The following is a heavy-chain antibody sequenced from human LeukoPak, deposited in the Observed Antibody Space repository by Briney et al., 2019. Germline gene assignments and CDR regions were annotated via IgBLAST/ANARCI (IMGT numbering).Heavy chain of an antibody. Sequence: PSETLSLTCTVSGVSISIYYWSWIRQPPGKGLEWIGYIYNSESTYYNPTLKSRVTISLDTSKNQFSLRLNSVTAADTAVYYCARVKGSNWFDPWGQGTLVTVSS. CDR1: GVSISIYY. CDR3: ARVKGSNWFDP. D-gene: IGHD6-6*01. V-gene: IGHV4-59*01. CDR2: IYNSEST. J-gene: IGHJ5*02.